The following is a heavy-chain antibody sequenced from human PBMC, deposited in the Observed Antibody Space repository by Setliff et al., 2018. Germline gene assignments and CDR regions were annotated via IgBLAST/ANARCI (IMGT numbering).Heavy chain of an antibody. CDR1: GGSFSNNY. CDR2: ISHGVST. V-gene: IGHV4-30-4*01. J-gene: IGHJ4*02. CDR3: ARTHCTTTSCFYFHY. D-gene: IGHD2-2*01. Sequence: NPSETLSLTCTVYGGSFSNNYWSWIRQPPGKGLEYIGHISHGVSTSYSPSLKSRLSISADTSKNQFSLKLTSVTAADTAVYYCARTHCTTTSCFYFHYWGQGTVVTVSS.